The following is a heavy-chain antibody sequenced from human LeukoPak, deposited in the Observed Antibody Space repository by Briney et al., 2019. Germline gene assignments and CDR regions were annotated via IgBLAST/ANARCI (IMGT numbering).Heavy chain of an antibody. CDR2: INPNSGGT. CDR1: GYTFTGYY. CDR3: ARDIVATAGYCSGGSCYWYYYGMDV. Sequence: ASVKVSCKASGYTFTGYYMHWVRQAPGQGLEWMGWINPNSGGTNYAQKCQGRVTMTRDTSISTAYMELSRLRSGDTAVYYRARDIVATAGYCSGGSCYWYYYGMDVWGQGTTVTVSS. V-gene: IGHV1-2*02. D-gene: IGHD2-15*01. J-gene: IGHJ6*02.